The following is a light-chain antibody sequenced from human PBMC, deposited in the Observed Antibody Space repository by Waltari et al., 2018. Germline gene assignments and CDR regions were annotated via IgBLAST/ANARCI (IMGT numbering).Light chain of an antibody. J-gene: IGLJ3*02. V-gene: IGLV2-23*02. Sequence: QSALTQPASVSGSPGQWITISCTGTSSDVGTYALVSWYQQHPGKAPNLMIHDVNKRPSGVSPRFSGSKSGNTASLTISGLQAEDEADYYCCSFADSSASWVFGGGTKLTVL. CDR3: CSFADSSASWV. CDR1: SSDVGTYAL. CDR2: DVN.